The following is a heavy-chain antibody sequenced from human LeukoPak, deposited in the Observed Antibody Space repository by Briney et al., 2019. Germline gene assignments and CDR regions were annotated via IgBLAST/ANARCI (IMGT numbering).Heavy chain of an antibody. D-gene: IGHD6-13*01. CDR3: AKGSIAAAGTLCYFDY. V-gene: IGHV3-23*01. J-gene: IGHJ4*02. Sequence: PGGSLRLSCAASGFTFSSYAMSWVRQAPGKGLEWVSAISGSGGSTYYADSVKGRFTISRDNSKNTLYLQMNSLRAEDTAVYYCAKGSIAAAGTLCYFDYWGRGTLVTVSS. CDR1: GFTFSSYA. CDR2: ISGSGGST.